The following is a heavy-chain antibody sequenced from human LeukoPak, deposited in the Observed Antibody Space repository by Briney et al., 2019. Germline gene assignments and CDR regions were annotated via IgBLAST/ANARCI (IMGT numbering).Heavy chain of an antibody. D-gene: IGHD1-26*01. CDR1: GGSILTTNW. V-gene: IGHV4-4*02. Sequence: SGTLSLTCAVSGGSILTTNWWSWVRQPPGKGLEWIGEVHLSGASNYNPSLNSRVSMSIDKSQNQLSLHLTSVTAADTAMYYCTRESGAFSPFGFWGQETLVTVSS. CDR3: TRESGAFSPFGF. CDR2: VHLSGAS. J-gene: IGHJ4*02.